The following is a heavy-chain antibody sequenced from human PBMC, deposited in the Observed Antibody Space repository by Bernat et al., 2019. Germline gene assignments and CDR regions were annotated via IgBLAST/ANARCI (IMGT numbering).Heavy chain of an antibody. Sequence: QVQLVESGGGVVQPGRSLRLSCAASGFTFSTYGMHWVRQAPGKGLEWVSVIWYDGSNKYYGDSVKGRFTISRDNSKNTLYLQMNSLRAEDTAVYYCARDLYSSNLDYFYGLEVWGQGTTVTVSS. J-gene: IGHJ6*02. CDR2: IWYDGSNK. V-gene: IGHV3-33*01. CDR1: GFTFSTYG. CDR3: ARDLYSSNLDYFYGLEV. D-gene: IGHD6-13*01.